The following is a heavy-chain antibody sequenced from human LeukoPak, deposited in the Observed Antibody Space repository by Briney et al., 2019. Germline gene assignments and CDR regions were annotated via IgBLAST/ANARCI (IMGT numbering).Heavy chain of an antibody. Sequence: GGSLRLSCAASGFTLDDYGMSWVRHAPGKGGEWVSGIDWNGGSTVYADSVKGRFTISRDNAKNSLYLQMNSLRAEDTALYYCARDGGSYYYDYWGQGTLVTVSS. CDR3: ARDGGSYYYDY. J-gene: IGHJ4*02. D-gene: IGHD1-26*01. V-gene: IGHV3-20*04. CDR2: IDWNGGST. CDR1: GFTLDDYG.